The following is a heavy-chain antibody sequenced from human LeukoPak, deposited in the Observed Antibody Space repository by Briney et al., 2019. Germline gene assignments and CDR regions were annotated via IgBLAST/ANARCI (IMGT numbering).Heavy chain of an antibody. D-gene: IGHD6-13*01. CDR3: ARDWGSSWYRGYFDY. J-gene: IGHJ4*02. V-gene: IGHV4-38-2*02. CDR1: GYSISSGYY. CDR2: IYHSGNT. Sequence: SETLSLTCTISGYSISSGYYWGWIRQPPGKGLEWIGSIYHSGNTYYNPSLKSRFTISVDTSKNQLSLKLSSVTAADTAVYYCARDWGSSWYRGYFDYWGQGTLVTVSS.